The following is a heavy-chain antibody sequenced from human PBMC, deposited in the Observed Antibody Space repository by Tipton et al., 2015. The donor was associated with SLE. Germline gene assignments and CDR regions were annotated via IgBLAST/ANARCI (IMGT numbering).Heavy chain of an antibody. V-gene: IGHV4-39*01. D-gene: IGHD2-21*01. CDR3: ARQTIGLVIASREWYFDL. Sequence: SSYGMHWVRQAPGKGLEWIGTIYYTGNTYYNPSLKSRVTISVDTSKNQFSLKLSSVTAADAAVYYCARQTIGLVIASREWYFDLWGRGTLVTVSS. J-gene: IGHJ2*01. CDR1: SSYG. CDR2: IYYTGNT.